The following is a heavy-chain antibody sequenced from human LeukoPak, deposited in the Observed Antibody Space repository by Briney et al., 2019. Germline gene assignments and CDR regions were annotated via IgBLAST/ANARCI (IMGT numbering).Heavy chain of an antibody. CDR3: AKDLEYYFDY. V-gene: IGHV3-30-3*01. J-gene: IGHJ4*02. Sequence: GGSLRLSCAASGFTFSSYAMHWVRQAPGKGLEWVAVISYDGSNKYYADSVKGRFTISRDNSKNTLYLQMNSLRAEDTAVYYCAKDLEYYFDYWGQGTLVTVSS. CDR2: ISYDGSNK. CDR1: GFTFSSYA.